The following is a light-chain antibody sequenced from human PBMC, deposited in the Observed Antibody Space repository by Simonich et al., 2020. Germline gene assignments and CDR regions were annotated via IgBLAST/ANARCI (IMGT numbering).Light chain of an antibody. CDR2: WAS. CDR1: QRVLYSSNNKNY. Sequence: DIVMTQSPDSLAVSLGERATINCKSSQRVLYSSNNKNYLAWYQQKPGQPPKLLIYWASTRESGVPDRFRVSGSGTDFTRTISSLQAEDVAVYYCQQYYSTPLTFGGGTKVEIK. J-gene: IGKJ4*01. V-gene: IGKV4-1*01. CDR3: QQYYSTPLT.